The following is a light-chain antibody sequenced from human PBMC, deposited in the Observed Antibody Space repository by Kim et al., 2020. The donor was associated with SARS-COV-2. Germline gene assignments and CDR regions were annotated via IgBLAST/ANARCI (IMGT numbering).Light chain of an antibody. J-gene: IGKJ3*01. CDR1: QSISSH. Sequence: DIQMTQSPSSLSASVGDRVTITCRTTQSISSHLNWYQQKPGRAPKRLISAASTLQGGVPSRFSGSGSETDFTLTISSLQPEDCATYVCQQSYITPFTFGPGTKVDIK. CDR2: AAS. V-gene: IGKV1-39*01. CDR3: QQSYITPFT.